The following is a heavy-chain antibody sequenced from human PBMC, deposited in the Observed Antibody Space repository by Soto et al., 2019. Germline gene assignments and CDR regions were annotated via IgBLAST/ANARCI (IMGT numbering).Heavy chain of an antibody. CDR2: INIDATNT. CDR1: ECTLSRYW. D-gene: IGHD6-19*01. CDR3: ARDQSVAGPTTSFDP. J-gene: IGHJ5*02. V-gene: IGHV3-74*01. Sequence: PGGSLRLSCAASECTLSRYWMHWVRQAPGTGLLWVARINIDATNTIYADSVKRRFTISRDNAKNTLYLQMNSLRAEDTAVYYCARDQSVAGPTTSFDPWGQGTLVTVSS.